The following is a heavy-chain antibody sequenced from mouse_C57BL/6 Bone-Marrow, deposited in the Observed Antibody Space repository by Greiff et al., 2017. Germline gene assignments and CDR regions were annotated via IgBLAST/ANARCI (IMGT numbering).Heavy chain of an antibody. CDR2: INPYNGGT. Sequence: EVQLQQSGPVLVKPGASVKMSCKASGYTFTDYYMNWVKQSHGKSLEWIGVINPYNGGTSYNQKFKGKATLTVDKSSSTAYMELNSLTSGDSAVYYCARHGDEEGYYFDYWGKGTTLTVSS. V-gene: IGHV1-19*01. J-gene: IGHJ2*01. CDR3: ARHGDEEGYYFDY. CDR1: GYTFTDYY. D-gene: IGHD2-13*01.